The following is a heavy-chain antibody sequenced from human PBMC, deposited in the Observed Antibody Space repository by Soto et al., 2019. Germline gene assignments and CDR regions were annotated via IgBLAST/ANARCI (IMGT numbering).Heavy chain of an antibody. Sequence: EVQLLESGGGLVQPGGSLRLSCAASGFTFSSYAMSWVRQAPGKGLEWVSGISGSGGSAYYADSVKGRFTISRDNSKNTLYLQMNSLRVEDTAVYYCAKDEEQLTAGYGMDVWGQGTTVTVSS. D-gene: IGHD6-6*01. V-gene: IGHV3-23*01. J-gene: IGHJ6*02. CDR3: AKDEEQLTAGYGMDV. CDR1: GFTFSSYA. CDR2: ISGSGGSA.